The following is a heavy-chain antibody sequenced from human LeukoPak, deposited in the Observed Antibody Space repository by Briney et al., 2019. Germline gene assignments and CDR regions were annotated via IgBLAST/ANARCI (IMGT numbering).Heavy chain of an antibody. CDR1: GYTFTSYG. CDR3: ARANIVVVVAANHFDY. J-gene: IGHJ4*02. Sequence: ASVKVSCKASGYTFTSYGISWVRQAPGQGLEWMGWISAYNGNTNYAQKLQGRVTMTTDTSTSTAYMELRSLRSDDTAVYYCARANIVVVVAANHFDYWGQGTPVTVSS. V-gene: IGHV1-18*01. D-gene: IGHD2-15*01. CDR2: ISAYNGNT.